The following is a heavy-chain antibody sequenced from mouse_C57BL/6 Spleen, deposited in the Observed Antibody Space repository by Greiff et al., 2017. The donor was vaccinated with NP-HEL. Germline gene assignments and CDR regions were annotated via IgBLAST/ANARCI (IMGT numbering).Heavy chain of an antibody. CDR3: ARDCTTVVARYFDV. CDR2: ISSGSSTI. CDR1: GFTFSDYG. V-gene: IGHV5-17*01. J-gene: IGHJ1*03. D-gene: IGHD1-1*01. Sequence: EVMLVESGGGLVKPGGSLKLSCAASGFTFSDYGMHWVRQAPEKGLEWVAYISSGSSTIYYADTVKGRFTISRDNAKNTLFLQMTSLRSEDTAMYYCARDCTTVVARYFDVWGTGTTVTVSS.